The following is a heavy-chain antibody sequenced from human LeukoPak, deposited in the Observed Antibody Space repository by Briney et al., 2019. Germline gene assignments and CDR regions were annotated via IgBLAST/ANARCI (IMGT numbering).Heavy chain of an antibody. Sequence: SETLSLTCAVYGGSFSGYYWSWIRQPPGKGLEWIGEINHSGSTNYNPSLKSRVTISVDTSKNQFSLKLSSVTAADTAVYYCARLGAPYYDFWSGYPGLDYWGQGTLVTVSS. J-gene: IGHJ4*02. CDR2: INHSGST. V-gene: IGHV4-34*01. CDR3: ARLGAPYYDFWSGYPGLDY. D-gene: IGHD3-3*01. CDR1: GGSFSGYY.